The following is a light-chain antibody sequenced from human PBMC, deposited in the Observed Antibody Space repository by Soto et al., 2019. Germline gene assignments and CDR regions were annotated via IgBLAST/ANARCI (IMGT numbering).Light chain of an antibody. Sequence: DIQLTQSPSFLSASVGDRVTITCRASQGISSYLAWYQQKPGKAPKLLIYTASTLQSGVPSRFSGSGSGTEFTLIISSLQPEDFATYYCQQLNFYPFAFGPGTKVDIK. CDR2: TAS. V-gene: IGKV1-9*01. J-gene: IGKJ3*01. CDR1: QGISSY. CDR3: QQLNFYPFA.